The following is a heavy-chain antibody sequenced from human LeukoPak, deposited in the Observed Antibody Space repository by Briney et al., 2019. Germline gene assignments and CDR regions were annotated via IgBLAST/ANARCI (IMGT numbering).Heavy chain of an antibody. J-gene: IGHJ4*02. Sequence: GGSLRLSCAASGFTVSSNYMSWVRQAPGKGLEWVSVIYGGGTTYYAGSVKGRFTISRDNFKHTLFLQMNSLRADDTAVYYCARGPGYISGWYYFDYWGQGTLVTVSS. CDR1: GFTVSSNY. V-gene: IGHV3-53*01. CDR2: IYGGGTT. CDR3: ARGPGYISGWYYFDY. D-gene: IGHD6-13*01.